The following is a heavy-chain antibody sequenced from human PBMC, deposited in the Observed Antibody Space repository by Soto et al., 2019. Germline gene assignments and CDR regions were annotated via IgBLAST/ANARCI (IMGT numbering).Heavy chain of an antibody. J-gene: IGHJ4*02. CDR2: INVYNGNT. CDR1: GYTFTNYG. D-gene: IGHD6-13*01. V-gene: IGHV1-18*01. Sequence: ASVKVSCKASGYTFTNYGISWVRQAPGQGLEWMGWINVYNGNTKYAQKVQGRVTMTTDTSTSTAYMELSSVTAADTAVYYCARVGSSSWETFFDYWGQGTLVTVSS. CDR3: ARVGSSSWETFFDY.